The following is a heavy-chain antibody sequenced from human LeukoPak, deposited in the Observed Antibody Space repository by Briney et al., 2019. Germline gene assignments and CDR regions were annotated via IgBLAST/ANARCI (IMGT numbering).Heavy chain of an antibody. CDR1: GGSISSYY. CDR3: ARDGYSSAPNWFDP. Sequence: SETLSLTCTLSGGSISSYYWSWIRRPAGKGLEWIGRIYTSGSTNYNPSLKSRVTMSVDTSKNQFSLKLSSVTAADTAVYYCARDGYSSAPNWFDPWGQGTLVTVSS. CDR2: IYTSGST. V-gene: IGHV4-4*07. J-gene: IGHJ5*02. D-gene: IGHD6-19*01.